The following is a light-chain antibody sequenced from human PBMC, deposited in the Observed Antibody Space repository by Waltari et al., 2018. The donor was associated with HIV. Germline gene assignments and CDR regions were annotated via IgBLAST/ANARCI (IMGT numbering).Light chain of an antibody. V-gene: IGLV2-14*02. Sequence: QSALTQPASVSGSLGQSITISCTGTSSDVGNYDLVSWYQQHPGKAPKLLIYEVLNRPAGVPHRFSGSKSGNTASLTVSGLQAEDEADYYCQVWDSRNEHPVFGGGTKLSVL. CDR2: EVL. CDR3: QVWDSRNEHPV. J-gene: IGLJ2*01. CDR1: SSDVGNYDL.